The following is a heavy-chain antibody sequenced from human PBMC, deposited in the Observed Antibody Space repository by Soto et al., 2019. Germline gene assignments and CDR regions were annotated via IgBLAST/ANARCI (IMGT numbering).Heavy chain of an antibody. J-gene: IGHJ6*02. CDR3: ANDIGEGSSSPGEYYYYYGMDV. Sequence: GASRRLSCAASGFTFSGYGMHGVGEAPGKGLGWVAVISYDGSNKYYVDSVKGRFTISRDNSKNTRYLQMNSLRAEDTAVYYCANDIGEGSSSPGEYYYYYGMDVWGQGTTVTVSS. D-gene: IGHD6-6*01. CDR2: ISYDGSNK. CDR1: GFTFSGYG. V-gene: IGHV3-30*18.